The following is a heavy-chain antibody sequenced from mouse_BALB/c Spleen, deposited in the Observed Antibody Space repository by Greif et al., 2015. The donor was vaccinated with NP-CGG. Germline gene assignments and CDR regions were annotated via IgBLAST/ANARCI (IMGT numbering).Heavy chain of an antibody. Sequence: QVQLQQSGAELMKPGASVKISCKATGYTFSSYWIEWVKQRPGHGLEWIGEILPGSGSTNYNEQFKGKATFTADTSSNTAYMQLSSLTSEDSAVYYCARYDYDAAYWGQGTLVTVSA. D-gene: IGHD2-4*01. CDR1: GYTFSSYW. V-gene: IGHV1-9*01. CDR2: ILPGSGST. CDR3: ARYDYDAAY. J-gene: IGHJ3*01.